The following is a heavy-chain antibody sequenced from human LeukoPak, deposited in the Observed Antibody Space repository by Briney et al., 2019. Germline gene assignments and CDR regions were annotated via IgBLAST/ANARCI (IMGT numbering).Heavy chain of an antibody. D-gene: IGHD6-13*01. J-gene: IGHJ4*02. CDR1: GFTFDDYA. CDR2: ISWNSGSI. V-gene: IGHV3-9*03. CDR3: AKDKAYSSSCIDY. Sequence: GGSLRLSCAASGFTFDDYAMHWVRQAPGKGLEWVSGISWNSGSIGYADSVKGRFTISRDNAKNSLCLQMNSLRAEDMALYYCAKDKAYSSSCIDYWGQGTLVTVSS.